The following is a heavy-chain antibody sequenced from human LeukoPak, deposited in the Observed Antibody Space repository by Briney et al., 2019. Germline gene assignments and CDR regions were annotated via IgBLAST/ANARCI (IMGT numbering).Heavy chain of an antibody. Sequence: GVLRLSCAASGFTFSSYAMSWVRQAPGKGLEWVSAISGSGGSTYYADSVKGRFTISRDNSKNTLYLQMNSLRAEDTAVYYCAKHGTPYGSGSYYVPHPYYFDYWGQGTLVTVSS. CDR1: GFTFSSYA. D-gene: IGHD3-10*01. CDR2: ISGSGGST. J-gene: IGHJ4*02. CDR3: AKHGTPYGSGSYYVPHPYYFDY. V-gene: IGHV3-23*01.